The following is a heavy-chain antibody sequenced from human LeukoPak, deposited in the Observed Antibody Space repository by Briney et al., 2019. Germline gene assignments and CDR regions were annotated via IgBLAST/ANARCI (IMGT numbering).Heavy chain of an antibody. V-gene: IGHV4/OR15-8*01. Sequence: SGTLSLTCGVSVGSINSGNWWTWVRQSPGKGLEWIGEIHHNGTRNYNPSLKSRVTISADTFKNHFSQIVTSLTAADTAVYYCAAAPILRGEGGEHYKYGMDVWGQGTTVIVSS. D-gene: IGHD2-2*02. J-gene: IGHJ6*02. CDR2: IHHNGTR. CDR3: AAAPILRGEGGEHYKYGMDV. CDR1: VGSINSGNW.